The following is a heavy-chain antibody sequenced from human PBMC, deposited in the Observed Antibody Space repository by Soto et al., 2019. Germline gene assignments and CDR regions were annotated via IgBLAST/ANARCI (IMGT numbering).Heavy chain of an antibody. CDR2: ISGSGGST. CDR3: AKAIYGDYERPFDY. J-gene: IGHJ4*02. CDR1: WINLCSYA. V-gene: IGHV3-23*01. D-gene: IGHD4-17*01. Sequence: GAPRLSLAAPWINLCSYALSWGPQAPGKGLEWVSAISGSGGSTYYADSVKGRFTISRDNSKNTLYLQMNSLRAEDTAVYYCAKAIYGDYERPFDYWGQGTLVTVSS.